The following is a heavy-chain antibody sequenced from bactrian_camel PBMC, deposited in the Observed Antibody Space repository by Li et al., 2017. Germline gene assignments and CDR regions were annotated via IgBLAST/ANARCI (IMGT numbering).Heavy chain of an antibody. V-gene: IGHV3S1*01. CDR2: IYTGIGST. J-gene: IGHJ4*01. CDR1: KYTYTSNC. Sequence: VQLVESGGGSVQAGGALRLTCAASKYTYTSNCLGWFRQAPGQAREGIATIYTGIGSTTYADSVKGRFTVSRDDAKNAWYLQMNSLTIDDTGVYYCAACGTAYQGQGTQVTVS.